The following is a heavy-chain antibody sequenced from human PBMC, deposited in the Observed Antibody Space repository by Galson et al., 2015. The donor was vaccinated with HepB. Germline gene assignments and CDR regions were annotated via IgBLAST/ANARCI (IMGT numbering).Heavy chain of an antibody. Sequence: YYWGWIRQPPGKGLEWVGSIFHSGTTFYNPSLKSRVTMSVDTSKNQFSLSLTSVTVADTAVYYCAGNYGDYMPFEYWGQGTLVAVSS. V-gene: IGHV4-38-2*01. D-gene: IGHD4-17*01. CDR3: AGNYGDYMPFEY. J-gene: IGHJ4*02. CDR1: YY. CDR2: IFHSGTT.